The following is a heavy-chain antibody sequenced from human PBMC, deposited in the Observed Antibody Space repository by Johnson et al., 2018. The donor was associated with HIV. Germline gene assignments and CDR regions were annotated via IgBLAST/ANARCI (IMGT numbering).Heavy chain of an antibody. CDR2: ISYDGSNK. D-gene: IGHD1-26*01. CDR3: ARVSLGRHAFDI. V-gene: IGHV3-33*05. Sequence: QVQLVESGGGVVQPGRSLRLSCAASGFTFSSYGMHWVRQAPGKGLEWVAVISYDGSNKYYADSVKGRFTISRDNSKNTLYLQMNTLRAEDTAVYYCARVSLGRHAFDILGQGTMVTVSS. J-gene: IGHJ3*02. CDR1: GFTFSSYG.